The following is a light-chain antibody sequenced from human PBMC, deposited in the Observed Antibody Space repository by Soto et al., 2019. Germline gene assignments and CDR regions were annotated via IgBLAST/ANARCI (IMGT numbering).Light chain of an antibody. CDR2: ENN. J-gene: IGLJ3*02. V-gene: IGLV1-51*02. Sequence: QSVLTQPPSVSAAPGQKVTISCSGSSSNIGNNYVSWYQHLPGTAPKVLIYENNKRPSGIPDRFSGSKSGTSATLGITGLQTGDEADYYCGTWDSSLSAGVFGGGTQLTVL. CDR3: GTWDSSLSAGV. CDR1: SSNIGNNY.